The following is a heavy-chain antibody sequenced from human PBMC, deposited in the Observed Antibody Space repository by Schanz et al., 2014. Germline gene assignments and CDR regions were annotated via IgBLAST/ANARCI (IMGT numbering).Heavy chain of an antibody. CDR1: GITFSSHS. CDR3: ARESSNDIVLVPGAVFDH. CDR2: ITYNGTTT. D-gene: IGHD2-2*01. Sequence: EVHLVESGGGLVQPGGSLRLSCAASGITFSSHSFNWVRQAPGKGLEWISYITYNGTTTYYADSVKGRFTISRDNSKNTVYLQMNSLRPGDTAVYYCARESSNDIVLVPGAVFDHWGQGILVTVSS. J-gene: IGHJ4*02. V-gene: IGHV3-48*01.